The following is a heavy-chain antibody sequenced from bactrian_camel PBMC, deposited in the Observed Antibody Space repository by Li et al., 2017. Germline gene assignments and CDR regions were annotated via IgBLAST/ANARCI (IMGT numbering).Heavy chain of an antibody. CDR2: IRNGGATT. CDR1: GLTDSHNC. Sequence: VQLVESGGGSVQAGGSLRLSCAASGLTDSHNCMGWFRQAPGKEREGVASIRNGGATTNYASSVRGRFTISQDNAKNTVYLQMNDLKPEDTATYYCARQRYRGPCVSAFPAPVHYGFWGQGTQVTVS. J-gene: IGHJ4*01. V-gene: IGHV3S40*01. CDR3: ARQRYRGPCVSAFPAPVHYGF. D-gene: IGHD4*01.